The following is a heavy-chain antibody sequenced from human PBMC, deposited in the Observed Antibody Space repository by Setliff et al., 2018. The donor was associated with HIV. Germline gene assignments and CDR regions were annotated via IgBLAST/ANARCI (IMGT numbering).Heavy chain of an antibody. V-gene: IGHV4-39*07. Sequence: SETLSLTCSVSFGSISSNTYYWSWIRQPPGKGLEWIASIFYIGSTYHNPSLKSRVTISIDTSMNQFSLRLTSVTAADTAIYYCARTIQPSSSPFDFWGQGILVTVSS. J-gene: IGHJ4*02. D-gene: IGHD6-19*01. CDR2: IFYIGST. CDR1: FGSISSNTYY. CDR3: ARTIQPSSSPFDF.